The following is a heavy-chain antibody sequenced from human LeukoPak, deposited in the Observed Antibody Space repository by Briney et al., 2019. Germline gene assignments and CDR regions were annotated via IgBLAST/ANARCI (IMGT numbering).Heavy chain of an antibody. D-gene: IGHD5-12*01. V-gene: IGHV4-39*01. CDR2: IYYSGST. CDR3: ATNIVATTNWFDP. CDR1: GASISSSSYY. J-gene: IGHJ5*02. Sequence: SETLSLTCTVSGASISSSSYYWGWIRQPPGKGLEWIGSIYYSGSTYYNPSLKSRVTISVDTSKNQFSLKLSSVTAADTAVYYCATNIVATTNWFDPWGQGTLVTVSS.